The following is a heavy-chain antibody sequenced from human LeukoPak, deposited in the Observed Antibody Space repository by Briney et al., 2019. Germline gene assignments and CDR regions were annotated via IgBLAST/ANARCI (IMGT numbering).Heavy chain of an antibody. D-gene: IGHD3-22*01. J-gene: IGHJ4*02. CDR1: GGSISSYY. Sequence: SETLSLTCTVSGGSISSYYWSWIRQPAGKGLEWIGRIYTSGSTNYNPSLKSRVTMSVDTSKNQFSLKLSSVTAADTAVYYCASRSKYYYDSSGYYYVSRPPFDYWGQGTLVTVSS. V-gene: IGHV4-4*07. CDR2: IYTSGST. CDR3: ASRSKYYYDSSGYYYVSRPPFDY.